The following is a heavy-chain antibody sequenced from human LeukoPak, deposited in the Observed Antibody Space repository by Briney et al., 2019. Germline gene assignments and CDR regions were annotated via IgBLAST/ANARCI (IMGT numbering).Heavy chain of an antibody. CDR3: ARLSKDTVVLPAAMAHYFDY. D-gene: IGHD2-2*01. CDR1: GGSISGYY. V-gene: IGHV4-59*08. CDR2: IHYTGST. Sequence: SETLSLTCTVSGGSISGYYWSWIRQPPGKGLQFIGYIHYTGSTNYNPSLESLVTLSVDTSKNQFSLKLRSVTAADTAVYYCARLSKDTVVLPAAMAHYFDYWGQGTLVTVSS. J-gene: IGHJ4*02.